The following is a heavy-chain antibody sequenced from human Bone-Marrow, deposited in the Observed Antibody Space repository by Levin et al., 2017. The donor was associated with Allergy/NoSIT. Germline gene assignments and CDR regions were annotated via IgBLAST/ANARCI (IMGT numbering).Heavy chain of an antibody. CDR2: ISISGSTI. CDR1: GFTFSDYY. V-gene: IGHV3-11*01. D-gene: IGHD3-3*01. Sequence: LSLTCAASGFTFSDYYMSWIRQAPGKGLEWVSYISISGSTIYYADSVKGRFTISRDNAKKSLYLQMSSLRAEDTAVYYCARDRIFWSGTNYFDPWGQGTLVTVSS. CDR3: ARDRIFWSGTNYFDP. J-gene: IGHJ5*02.